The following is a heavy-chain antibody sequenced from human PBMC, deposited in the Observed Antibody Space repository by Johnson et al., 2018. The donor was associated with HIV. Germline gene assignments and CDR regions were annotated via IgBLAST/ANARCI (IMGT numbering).Heavy chain of an antibody. CDR1: GFTFSSYG. CDR3: ARDQVDRGGAFDI. J-gene: IGHJ3*02. D-gene: IGHD5-12*01. V-gene: IGHV3-30*02. CDR2: IRYDGSNK. Sequence: QVQLVESGGGVVQPGGSLRLSCAASGFTFSSYGMHWVRQAPGKGLEWVAFIRYDGSNKYYADSVKGRFTISRDNSKNTLYLQMNSLRAEDTAVYYCARDQVDRGGAFDIWDQGTMVTVSS.